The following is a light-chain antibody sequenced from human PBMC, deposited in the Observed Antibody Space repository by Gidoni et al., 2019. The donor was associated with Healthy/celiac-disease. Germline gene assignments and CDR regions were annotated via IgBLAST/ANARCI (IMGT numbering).Light chain of an antibody. CDR1: QSVSSY. V-gene: IGKV3-11*01. J-gene: IGKJ4*01. CDR3: QQRSNWWLT. Sequence: EIVLTPSPATLSLSPGERATLSCRASQSVSSYLAWYQQKPGQAPRLLIYDASNRATGIPARFSGSGSGTDFTLTISSLEPEDFAVYYCQQRSNWWLTFXGXTKVEIK. CDR2: DAS.